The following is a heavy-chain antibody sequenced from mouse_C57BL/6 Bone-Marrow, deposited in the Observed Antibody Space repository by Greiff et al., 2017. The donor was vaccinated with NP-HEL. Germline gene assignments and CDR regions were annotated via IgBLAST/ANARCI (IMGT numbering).Heavy chain of an antibody. D-gene: IGHD2-2*01. J-gene: IGHJ4*01. CDR1: GFTFSDYY. V-gene: IGHV5-12*01. Sequence: EVKVVESGGGLVQPGGSLKLSCAASGFTFSDYYMYWVRQTPEKRLEWVAYISNGGGSTYYPDTEKGRFTISRDNAKNTLDLQMSRLKSEDTAMYYCARRYGYDAVDYWGQGTSVTVSS. CDR3: ARRYGYDAVDY. CDR2: ISNGGGST.